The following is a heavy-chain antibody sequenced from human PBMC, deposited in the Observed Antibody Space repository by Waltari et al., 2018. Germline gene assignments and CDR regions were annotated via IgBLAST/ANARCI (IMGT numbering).Heavy chain of an antibody. D-gene: IGHD2-15*01. CDR2: IYSGGIT. CDR3: ARAESGGMFDYYYGMDV. V-gene: IGHV3-53*01. CDR1: GFNVNTHY. J-gene: IGHJ6*02. Sequence: ELQLVESGGGLIQPGGSLRLSCAASGFNVNTHYMSWVRQALGKGLGWIPGIYSGGITYYADSVKGRFTISRDSYRNTLSLQMISLRAEDTAVYYCARAESGGMFDYYYGMDVWGQGTTVTVSS.